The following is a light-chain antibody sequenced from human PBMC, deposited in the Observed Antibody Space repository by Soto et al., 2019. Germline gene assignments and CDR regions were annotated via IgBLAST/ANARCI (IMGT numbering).Light chain of an antibody. Sequence: EMVLTQSPATLSGSPGERVTLSCRASRSISRNLAWYQQKAGQAPRLLIYGASTRATGIPDRFSGRGSGTEFTLTINGLQSEDFATYYCQPHNNWPVVTFVGGTRVEIK. CDR3: QPHNNWPVVT. J-gene: IGKJ4*01. CDR2: GAS. CDR1: RSISRN. V-gene: IGKV3-15*01.